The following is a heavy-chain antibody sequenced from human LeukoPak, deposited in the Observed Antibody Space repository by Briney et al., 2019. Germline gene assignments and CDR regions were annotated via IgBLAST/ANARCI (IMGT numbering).Heavy chain of an antibody. J-gene: IGHJ6*04. D-gene: IGHD2-21*01. Sequence: RSGGSLRLSCAASGFTVSSNYMSWVRQAPGKGLEWVSVIYSGGSTYYADSVKGRFTISRDNSKNTPYLQMNSLRAEDTAVYYCARAGDRPVLLYGMDVWGKGTTVTVSS. CDR1: GFTVSSNY. CDR2: IYSGGST. CDR3: ARAGDRPVLLYGMDV. V-gene: IGHV3-53*01.